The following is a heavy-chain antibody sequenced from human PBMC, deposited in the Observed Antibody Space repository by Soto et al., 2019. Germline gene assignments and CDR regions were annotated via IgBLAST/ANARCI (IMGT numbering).Heavy chain of an antibody. CDR2: IYYSGST. D-gene: IGHD2-8*01. J-gene: IGHJ6*02. CDR3: AREMVSPDGMDV. Sequence: SETLSLTCTVSGGSISSGGYYWSWIRQHPGKGLEWIGYIYYSGSTYYNPSLKSRVTISVDTSKNQFSLKLSSVTAADTAVYYCAREMVSPDGMDVWGQGTTVTVS. CDR1: GGSISSGGYY. V-gene: IGHV4-31*03.